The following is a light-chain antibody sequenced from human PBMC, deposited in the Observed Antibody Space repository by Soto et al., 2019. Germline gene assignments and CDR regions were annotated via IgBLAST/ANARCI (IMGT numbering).Light chain of an antibody. V-gene: IGLV1-40*01. CDR2: GNN. CDR3: QSYDSRLSGLV. Sequence: QAVVTQPPSVSGAPGQRVTISCTGSSSNIGAGYDVHWYQQLPETAPKLLIYGNNNRPSGVPDRFSGSKSGTSASLAITGLQAEDEADYYCQSYDSRLSGLVFGTGTKVTVL. J-gene: IGLJ1*01. CDR1: SSNIGAGYD.